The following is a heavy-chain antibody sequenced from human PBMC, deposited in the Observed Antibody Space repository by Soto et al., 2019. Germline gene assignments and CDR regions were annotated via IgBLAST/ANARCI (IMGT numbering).Heavy chain of an antibody. Sequence: GGSLRLSCAASGFTFSSYSMNWVRQAPGKGLEWVSSISSSSSYIYYADSVKGRLTISRDNAKNSLYLQMNSLRAEDTAVYYCARELDMAVTAAIVVDYYYGMDVWGQGPTITVSS. J-gene: IGHJ6*02. D-gene: IGHD2-2*02. CDR3: ARELDMAVTAAIVVDYYYGMDV. CDR2: ISSSSSYI. V-gene: IGHV3-21*01. CDR1: GFTFSSYS.